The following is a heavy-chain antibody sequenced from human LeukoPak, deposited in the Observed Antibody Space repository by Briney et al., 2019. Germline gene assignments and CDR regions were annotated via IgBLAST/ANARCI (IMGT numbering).Heavy chain of an antibody. J-gene: IGHJ6*02. V-gene: IGHV1-69*13. CDR3: AREGITIFGVVISYYYYGMDV. Sequence: GASVKVSCTASGGTFSSYAISWVRQAPGQGLEWMGGIIPIFGTANYAQKFQGRVTITADESTSTAYMELSSLRSEDTAVYYCAREGITIFGVVISYYYYGMDVWGQGTTVTVSS. CDR2: IIPIFGTA. CDR1: GGTFSSYA. D-gene: IGHD3-3*01.